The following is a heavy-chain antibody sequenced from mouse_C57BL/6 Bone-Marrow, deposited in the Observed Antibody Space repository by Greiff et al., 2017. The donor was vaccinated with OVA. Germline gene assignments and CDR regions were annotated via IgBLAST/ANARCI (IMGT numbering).Heavy chain of an antibody. Sequence: QVQLQQPGAELVKPGASVKLSCKASGYTFTSYWMHWVKQRPGQGLEWIGMIHPNSGSTNYNEKFKSKATLTVDKSSSTAYMKLSSLTSEDSAVYDCARSAVPLPWFAYWGQGTLVTVSA. CDR1: GYTFTSYW. V-gene: IGHV1-64*01. CDR3: ARSAVPLPWFAY. D-gene: IGHD5-1*01. J-gene: IGHJ3*01. CDR2: IHPNSGST.